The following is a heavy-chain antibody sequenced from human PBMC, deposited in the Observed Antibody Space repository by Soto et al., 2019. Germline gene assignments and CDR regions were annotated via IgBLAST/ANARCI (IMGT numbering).Heavy chain of an antibody. CDR1: GFTFRSYV. CDR2: TSYDGSGK. D-gene: IGHD3-16*01. V-gene: IGHV3-30*19. CDR3: AGWGTTGGLDV. Sequence: QVQLVESGGGVVQPGTSLRLSCVGSGFTFRSYVIHWVRQAPGKGLEWVALTSYDGSGKYYGDSVRGRFTISRDNSRNTVDLQMASLSLEDTALYSCAGWGTTGGLDVWGQGTLVSVSS. J-gene: IGHJ1*01.